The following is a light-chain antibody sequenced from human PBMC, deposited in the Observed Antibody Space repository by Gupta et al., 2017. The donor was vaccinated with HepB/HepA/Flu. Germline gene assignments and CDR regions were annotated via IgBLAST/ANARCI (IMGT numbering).Light chain of an antibody. V-gene: IGLV2-23*02. CDR1: SSDVGSYNL. Sequence: QSALTQPASVSGSPGQSITISCTGTSSDVGSYNLVSWYQQHPGKAPKLMIYEVSKRPSGVSNRFSGSKSGNTASLTISGLQAEDEADYYCCSYAGSHVVFGGGTKQTVL. J-gene: IGLJ2*01. CDR3: CSYAGSHVV. CDR2: EVS.